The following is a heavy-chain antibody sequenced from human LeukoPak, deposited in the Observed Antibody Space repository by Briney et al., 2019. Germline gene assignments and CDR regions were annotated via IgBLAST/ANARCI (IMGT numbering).Heavy chain of an antibody. V-gene: IGHV4-39*01. J-gene: IGHJ6*02. CDR3: ARHRGPQYYYGMDV. D-gene: IGHD3-10*01. CDR2: LSYSGST. CDR1: GGSISSSSYY. Sequence: SETLSLTCTVSGGSISSSSYYWAWIRQPPGKGLEWIGSLSYSGSTYYDPSLKSRVTISVDTSKNQFSLKLSSVTAADTAVYYCARHRGPQYYYGMDVWGQGTTVTVSS.